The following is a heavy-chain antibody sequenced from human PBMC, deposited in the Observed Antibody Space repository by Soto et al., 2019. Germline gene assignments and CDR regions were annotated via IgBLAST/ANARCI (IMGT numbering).Heavy chain of an antibody. CDR1: GFTFSSNA. CDR3: AKNWRPGATPFDY. D-gene: IGHD1-26*01. Sequence: EVQLLESGGGLVQPGGSLRLSCATSGFTFSSNAMNWVRQAPGKGLEWVSAISAARDYIYYGDSVKGRFTVSRDNSKNTLYLHLNSLRAEDTAVYYCAKNWRPGATPFDYWGQGTLVTVSS. J-gene: IGHJ4*02. V-gene: IGHV3-23*01. CDR2: ISAARDYI.